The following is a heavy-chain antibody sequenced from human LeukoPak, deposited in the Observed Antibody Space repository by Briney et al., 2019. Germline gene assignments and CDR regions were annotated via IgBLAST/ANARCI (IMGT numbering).Heavy chain of an antibody. Sequence: PSETLSLTCTVSGGSISSSRYYWGWIRQSPGRGLEWIGTSYYTGTTYYNPSLQSRVTISVDTSNNHFSLKLSSVTAADTAVYYCARGVVIAPQTFDYWGQGTLVTVSS. CDR2: SYYTGTT. V-gene: IGHV4-39*07. CDR3: ARGVVIAPQTFDY. CDR1: GGSISSSRYY. J-gene: IGHJ4*02. D-gene: IGHD2-21*01.